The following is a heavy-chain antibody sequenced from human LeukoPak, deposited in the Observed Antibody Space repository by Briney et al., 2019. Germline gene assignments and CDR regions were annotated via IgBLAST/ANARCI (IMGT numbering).Heavy chain of an antibody. J-gene: IGHJ4*02. CDR2: IIPIFGTA. CDR1: GGTFSSYA. CDR3: ARDPNTHYDILTGFHHLDY. D-gene: IGHD3-9*01. Sequence: ASVKVSCKASGGTFSSYAISWVRQAPGQGLEWMGGIIPIFGTANYAQKFQGRVTITADESTSTAYMELSSLRSEDTAVYYCARDPNTHYDILTGFHHLDYWGQGTLVTVSS. V-gene: IGHV1-69*13.